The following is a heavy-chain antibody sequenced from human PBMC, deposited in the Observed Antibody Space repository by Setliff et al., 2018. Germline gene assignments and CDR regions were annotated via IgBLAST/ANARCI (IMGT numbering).Heavy chain of an antibody. CDR2: IYYSGNSNYDT. D-gene: IGHD2-8*02. J-gene: IGHJ4*02. CDR1: GGSINSYY. CDR3: ARGPPLVSTGTD. V-gene: IGHV4-59*12. Sequence: SETLSLTCIVSGGSINSYYWNWIRQPPGKGLEWIGYIYYSGNSNYDTNYNPSLTSRVTILSDTSKNQFSLILSSVTAADTAVYYCARGPPLVSTGTDWGQGTLVTVSS.